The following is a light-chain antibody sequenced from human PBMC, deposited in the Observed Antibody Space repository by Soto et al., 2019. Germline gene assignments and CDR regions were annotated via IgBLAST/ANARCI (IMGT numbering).Light chain of an antibody. Sequence: DIQMTQSPSTLSASVGDRVTITCRASQSLGNWLAWYQQKPGKAPELLIHDASSLENGVSSRFSGSGSGTEFTLTISSLQTDDFATYICQQYNSSPATFGQGNRVEFK. CDR2: DAS. CDR3: QQYNSSPAT. V-gene: IGKV1-5*01. J-gene: IGKJ1*01. CDR1: QSLGNW.